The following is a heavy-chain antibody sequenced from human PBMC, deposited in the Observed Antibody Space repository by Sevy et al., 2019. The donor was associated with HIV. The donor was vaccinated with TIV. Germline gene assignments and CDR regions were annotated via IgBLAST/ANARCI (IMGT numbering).Heavy chain of an antibody. D-gene: IGHD2-21*01. CDR1: GFPFSRHA. CDR3: AIEGGARQIVV. J-gene: IGHJ6*02. CDR2: ISYDGRNQ. V-gene: IGHV3-30-3*01. Sequence: GGSLRLSCGVSGFPFSRHAMHWVRQAPGKGLEWVAVISYDGRNQEYADSVKGRFTISRDNPMNTLHLQMNSLRVEDTALYFSAIEGGARQIVVWGQGTTVTVSS.